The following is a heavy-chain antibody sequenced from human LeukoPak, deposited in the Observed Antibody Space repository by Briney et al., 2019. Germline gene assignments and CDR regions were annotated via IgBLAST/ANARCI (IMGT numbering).Heavy chain of an antibody. J-gene: IGHJ6*02. CDR2: MNPNSGNT. D-gene: IGHD6-13*01. Sequence: ASVKVSCKASGYTFTSYDINGVRQATGQGLEWMGWMNPNSGNTGYAQKFQGRVTMTRNTSISTAYMELSSLRSEDTAVYYCARGPSSSWYGYYYYGMDVWGQGTTVTVSS. V-gene: IGHV1-8*01. CDR1: GYTFTSYD. CDR3: ARGPSSSWYGYYYYGMDV.